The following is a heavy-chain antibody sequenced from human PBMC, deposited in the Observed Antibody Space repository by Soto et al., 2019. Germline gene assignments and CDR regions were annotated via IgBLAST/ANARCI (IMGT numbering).Heavy chain of an antibody. CDR2: ISGSGGST. Sequence: EVQLLESGGGLVQPGGSLRLSCAASGFTFSSYAMSWVRQAPGKGLEWVSAISGSGGSTYYADSVKGRFTISRDNSKTTLYLQRNSLRAEDTAVYYCASLSGYDSGDYWGQGTLVTVSS. V-gene: IGHV3-23*01. D-gene: IGHD5-12*01. CDR1: GFTFSSYA. CDR3: ASLSGYDSGDY. J-gene: IGHJ4*02.